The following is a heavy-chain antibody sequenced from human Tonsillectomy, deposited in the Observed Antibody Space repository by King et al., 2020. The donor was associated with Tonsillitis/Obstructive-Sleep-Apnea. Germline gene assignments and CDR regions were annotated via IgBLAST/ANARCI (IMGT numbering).Heavy chain of an antibody. Sequence: VQLQESGPGLVKPSQTLSLTCTVSGGSLSSGCYYWSWIRQHPGKGLEWIGYIYYSGSTYYNPSLKSRVTISGYSSKNQFSLKMSSVTAADTAVYYCAREGRYYYDSSGYYQYYFDYWGQGTLVTVSS. CDR2: IYYSGST. J-gene: IGHJ4*02. V-gene: IGHV4-31*03. CDR3: AREGRYYYDSSGYYQYYFDY. D-gene: IGHD3-22*01. CDR1: GGSLSSGCYY.